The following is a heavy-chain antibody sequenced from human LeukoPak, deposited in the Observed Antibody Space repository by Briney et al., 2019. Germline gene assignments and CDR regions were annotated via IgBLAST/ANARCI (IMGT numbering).Heavy chain of an antibody. CDR2: INFIGRT. J-gene: IGHJ4*02. Sequence: SETLSLTCTVSGFSVSDPLSYWGWVRQPPGKGLEWIAEINFIGRTSYNSSLNSRVTMSVDTSKNQFSLKMTSLTAADTAVYFCARLTKGRYFDYIFAFWGQGILVTVPS. D-gene: IGHD3-9*01. CDR1: GFSVSDPLSY. V-gene: IGHV4-39*01. CDR3: ARLTKGRYFDYIFAF.